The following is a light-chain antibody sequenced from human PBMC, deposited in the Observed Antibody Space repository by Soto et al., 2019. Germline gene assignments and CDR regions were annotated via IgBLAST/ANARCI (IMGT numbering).Light chain of an antibody. Sequence: DIQMTQSPSSLSASVGDRVTITFQASQDISSYLNWYQQKPGKAPKLLIYAASSLQSGVPSRFSGSGSGTDFTLTISSLQPEDFATYYCQQSYSTPLTFGGGTKVDI. CDR2: AAS. CDR3: QQSYSTPLT. J-gene: IGKJ4*01. V-gene: IGKV1-39*01. CDR1: QDISSY.